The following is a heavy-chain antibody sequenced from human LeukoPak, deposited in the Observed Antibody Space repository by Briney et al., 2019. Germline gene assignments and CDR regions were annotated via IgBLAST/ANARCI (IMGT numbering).Heavy chain of an antibody. J-gene: IGHJ4*02. CDR1: GVSISRFY. Sequence: PSETLSLTCTTSGVSISRFYWIWVRQPPGKGLEWIGNIYSGVPTYFNPSLKSRVIISVDTSKNQFSLNLTSVTAADTAMYYCVQTIGWPGFDYWGRGILVTVSS. V-gene: IGHV4-4*09. CDR2: IYSGVPT. CDR3: VQTIGWPGFDY. D-gene: IGHD6-19*01.